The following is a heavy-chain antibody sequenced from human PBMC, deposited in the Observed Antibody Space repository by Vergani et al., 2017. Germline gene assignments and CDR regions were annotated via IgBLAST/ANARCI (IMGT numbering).Heavy chain of an antibody. CDR3: ARGPRGWYFAAFDI. CDR1: GYTFTSYA. Sequence: QVQLVQSGAEVKKPGASVKVFCKASGYTFTSYAMHWVRQAPGQRLEWMGWINAGNGNTKYSQKFQGRVTITRDTSASTAYMELSSLRSEDTAVYYCARGPRGWYFAAFDIWGQGTMVTVSS. J-gene: IGHJ3*02. V-gene: IGHV1-3*01. D-gene: IGHD6-19*01. CDR2: INAGNGNT.